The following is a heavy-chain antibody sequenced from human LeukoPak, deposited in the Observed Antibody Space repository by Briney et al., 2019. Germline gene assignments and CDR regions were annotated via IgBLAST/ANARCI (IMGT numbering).Heavy chain of an antibody. V-gene: IGHV3-30*04. Sequence: GSLGLSCAASGFTFSIYAMHWVRQAPGKGLDWVAAISNNGNGKFYADSLKGRLTISRDNSANTLYLEMNSLGTEDTAVYYCTRGNSVSHYYYGLDVWGQGTTITVSS. CDR1: GFTFSIYA. D-gene: IGHD1-1*01. CDR3: TRGNSVSHYYYGLDV. J-gene: IGHJ6*02. CDR2: ISNNGNGK.